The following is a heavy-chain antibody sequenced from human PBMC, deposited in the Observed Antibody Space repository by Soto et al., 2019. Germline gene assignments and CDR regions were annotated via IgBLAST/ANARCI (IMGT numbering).Heavy chain of an antibody. V-gene: IGHV3-30-3*01. CDR1: GFTFSGKA. CDR2: VSFDGNNQ. Sequence: QVQLVESGGGVVQPGRSLRLSCAASGFTFSGKAMHWVRLAPGKGLEWVAVVSFDGNNQYYADSVKGRFTISRDNSXXMVYLQMNSLRAEDTAVYYCAGDLTGGSGWYVFDYWGQGTVGTVSS. D-gene: IGHD6-19*01. J-gene: IGHJ4*02. CDR3: AGDLTGGSGWYVFDY.